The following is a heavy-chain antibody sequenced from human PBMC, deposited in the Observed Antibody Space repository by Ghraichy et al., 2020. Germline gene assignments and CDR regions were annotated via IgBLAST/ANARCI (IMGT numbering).Heavy chain of an antibody. CDR2: IYYSGST. Sequence: ESLNISCTVSGGSISSSSYYWGWIRQPPGKGLEWIGSIYYSGSTYYNPSLKSRVTISVDTSKNQFSLKLSSVTAADTAVYYCAREPYSGWYFWYFDLWGRGTLVTVSS. V-gene: IGHV4-39*02. J-gene: IGHJ2*01. CDR3: AREPYSGWYFWYFDL. CDR1: GGSISSSSYY. D-gene: IGHD6-19*01.